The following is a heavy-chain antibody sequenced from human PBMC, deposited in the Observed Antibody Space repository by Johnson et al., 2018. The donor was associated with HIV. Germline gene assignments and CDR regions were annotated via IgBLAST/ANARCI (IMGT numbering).Heavy chain of an antibody. V-gene: IGHV3-30*04. D-gene: IGHD6-6*01. CDR3: ARDLGGGYSSSSYAFDI. CDR1: GFTFSSYA. CDR2: ISYDGSNK. J-gene: IGHJ3*02. Sequence: QVQLVESGRGVVQPGRSLRLSCAASGFTFSSYAMHWVRQAPGKGLEWVAVISYDGSNKYYADSVKGRFTISSDNSKNTLYLQMNSLRAEDTAVYYCARDLGGGYSSSSYAFDIWGQGTMVTVSS.